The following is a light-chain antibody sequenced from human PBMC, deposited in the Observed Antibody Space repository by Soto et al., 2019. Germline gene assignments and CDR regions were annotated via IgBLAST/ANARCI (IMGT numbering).Light chain of an antibody. CDR1: QGISSF. V-gene: IGKV1-5*01. CDR3: QQHNGYSPWT. Sequence: DIQLTQSPSFLSASVGDRVTITCRASQGISSFLSWYHQKPVKAPPLLIYGASTLEGGVPSRFSGSGSATAFTILISSLQPDDFATSYCQQHNGYSPWTFGQGTMVDI. CDR2: GAS. J-gene: IGKJ1*01.